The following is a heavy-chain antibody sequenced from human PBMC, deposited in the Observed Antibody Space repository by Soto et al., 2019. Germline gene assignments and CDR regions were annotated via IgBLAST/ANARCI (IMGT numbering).Heavy chain of an antibody. V-gene: IGHV4-59*01. J-gene: IGHJ6*02. CDR3: ARAPMVRGVIYGMDV. D-gene: IGHD3-10*01. CDR1: GGSISSDY. Sequence: SETLSLTCTVSGGSISSDYWSWIRQPPGKGLEWIGYIYYSGSTNYNPSLKSRVTISVDTSKNQFSLKLSSVTAADTAVYYCARAPMVRGVIYGMDVWGQGTTVTVSS. CDR2: IYYSGST.